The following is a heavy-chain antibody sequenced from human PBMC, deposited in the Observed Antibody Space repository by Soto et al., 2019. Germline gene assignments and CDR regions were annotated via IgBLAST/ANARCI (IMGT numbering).Heavy chain of an antibody. CDR1: GGTFSSYA. CDR3: ARGHLYGSGGSCYANGKYYFDY. Sequence: ASVKVSCKASGGTFSSYAISWVRQAPGQGLEWMGGIIPILGIANYAQKFQGRVTITADKSTSTAYMELSSLRSEDTAVYYCARGHLYGSGGSCYANGKYYFDYWGQGTLVTVSS. D-gene: IGHD2-15*01. CDR2: IIPILGIA. V-gene: IGHV1-69*10. J-gene: IGHJ4*02.